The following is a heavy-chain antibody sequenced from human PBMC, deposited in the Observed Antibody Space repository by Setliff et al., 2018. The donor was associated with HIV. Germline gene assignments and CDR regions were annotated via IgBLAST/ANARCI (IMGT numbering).Heavy chain of an antibody. Sequence: ASVKVSCKASGYTFTTYAMNWVRQAPGQGLEWMGWINTNTGNPTSAQGFTGRFVFSVDTSVSTAYLQISSLKAEDTAVYYCARVLRGGYSGGGADVWGKGTTVTVPQ. V-gene: IGHV7-4-1*02. CDR1: GYTFTTYA. D-gene: IGHD1-26*01. CDR2: INTNTGNP. J-gene: IGHJ6*04. CDR3: ARVLRGGYSGGGADV.